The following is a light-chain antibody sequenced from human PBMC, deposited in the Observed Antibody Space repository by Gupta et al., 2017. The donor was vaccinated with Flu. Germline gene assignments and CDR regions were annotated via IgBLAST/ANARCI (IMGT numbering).Light chain of an antibody. Sequence: QSALTQPASVSGSLGQSITFSCTGTSSDVGTFKFFSWYQQHAGKVPKLIISDATKRPAGVSDRFSGSKSGNTASLTISGLQPEDEGHYYCFSHVGDSSLVFGGGTRLTVL. CDR2: DAT. CDR1: SSDVGTFKF. CDR3: FSHVGDSSLV. V-gene: IGLV2-23*01. J-gene: IGLJ3*02.